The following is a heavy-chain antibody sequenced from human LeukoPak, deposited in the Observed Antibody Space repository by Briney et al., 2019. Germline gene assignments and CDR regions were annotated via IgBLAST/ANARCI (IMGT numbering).Heavy chain of an antibody. CDR3: ARALSMVEDYYYYGRDV. CDR2: IYSGGST. J-gene: IGHJ6*02. D-gene: IGHD3-3*02. CDR1: GFSVSSNY. Sequence: GGSLRLSCAACGFSVSSNYMSCLRQAPGKGLEWVSVIYSGGSTYYADSVKGRFTISRHNSKNTLYLQMNSLRAEDTAVYYCARALSMVEDYYYYGRDVWGQGTTVTVSS. V-gene: IGHV3-53*04.